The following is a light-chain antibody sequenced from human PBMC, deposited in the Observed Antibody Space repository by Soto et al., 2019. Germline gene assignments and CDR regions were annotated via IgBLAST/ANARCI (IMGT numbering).Light chain of an antibody. J-gene: IGLJ1*01. V-gene: IGLV2-14*01. Sequence: QSVLTQPASVSGSPGQSITIACTGTSSDVGGYNYVSWYQQHPGKAPKLMIYEVSDRPSGVSNRFSGSKSGNMASLTISGLQAEDEADYYCSSYTITSTYVFGTGTKVIVL. CDR3: SSYTITSTYV. CDR2: EVS. CDR1: SSDVGGYNY.